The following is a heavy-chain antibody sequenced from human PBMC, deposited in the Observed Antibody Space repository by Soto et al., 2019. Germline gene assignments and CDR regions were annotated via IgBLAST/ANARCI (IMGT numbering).Heavy chain of an antibody. CDR1: GGSISSGDYY. CDR2: IHNSVST. D-gene: IGHD1-26*01. V-gene: IGHV4-30-4*01. J-gene: IGHJ4*02. Sequence: SETLSLTCPVSGGSISSGDYYWSWIRQPPGKGLEWIAYIHNSVSTHYNPSLKSRVTISVDTSKNQFSLKLSSVTAADTAVYYCARSRYSGSYFFDCWGQGILV. CDR3: ARSRYSGSYFFDC.